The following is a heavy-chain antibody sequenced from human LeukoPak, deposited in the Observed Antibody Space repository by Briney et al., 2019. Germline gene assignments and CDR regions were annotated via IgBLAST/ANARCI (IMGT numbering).Heavy chain of an antibody. J-gene: IGHJ4*02. CDR1: GFTFSSYG. V-gene: IGHV3-30*18. CDR3: AKDWEYSSSWYYFDY. CDR2: ISYDGSNK. D-gene: IGHD6-13*01. Sequence: GRSLRLSCAASGFTFSSYGMHWVRQAPGKGLEWVAVISYDGSNKYYADSVKGRFTISRDNSKNTLYLQMNSLRAEDTAVYYCAKDWEYSSSWYYFDYWGQGTLVTVSS.